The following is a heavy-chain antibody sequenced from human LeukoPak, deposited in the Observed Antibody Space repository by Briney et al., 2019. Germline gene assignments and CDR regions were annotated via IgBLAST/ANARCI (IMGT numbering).Heavy chain of an antibody. CDR3: AKDGSLDVGVPDP. D-gene: IGHD3-16*01. Sequence: PGGSLRLSCAASGLSFSSFAMSWVRQGPARGLEWVSGISGSGGSTYYADSVKGRFTISRDNSKNTLYLQMNSLRAEDTAVYYCAKDGSLDVGVPDPWGQGTLVTVSS. J-gene: IGHJ5*02. CDR1: GLSFSSFA. V-gene: IGHV3-23*01. CDR2: ISGSGGST.